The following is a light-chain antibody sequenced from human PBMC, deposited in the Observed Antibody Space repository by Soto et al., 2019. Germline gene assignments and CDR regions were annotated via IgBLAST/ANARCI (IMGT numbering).Light chain of an antibody. CDR3: QQGYSNPWT. V-gene: IGKV1-39*01. Sequence: DIQLTQSPSSLSASIGDRVTITCRASQTVNTYLHWYQQKPGNAPKLLIYAASNLQSGVPSRFSGSGSGTNFTLSLNSLQPEDFATYYCQQGYSNPWTFGQGTKVDIK. CDR1: QTVNTY. CDR2: AAS. J-gene: IGKJ1*01.